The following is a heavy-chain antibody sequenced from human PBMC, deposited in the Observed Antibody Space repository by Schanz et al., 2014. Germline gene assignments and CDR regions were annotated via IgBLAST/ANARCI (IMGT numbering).Heavy chain of an antibody. CDR3: ARDPYGKNSGDFDY. Sequence: QVQLVQSGAEAKKPRASVKVSCKASGYTFIDYYMHWVRQAPGQGLEWVGWIDPNGGDPNDSQKLHGGDHRSRNTSVSTACMELRGLTSDDTAVYFCARDPYGKNSGDFDYWGQGTLVTVSS. D-gene: IGHD4-17*01. V-gene: IGHV1-2*02. CDR2: IDPNGGDP. J-gene: IGHJ4*02. CDR1: GYTFIDYY.